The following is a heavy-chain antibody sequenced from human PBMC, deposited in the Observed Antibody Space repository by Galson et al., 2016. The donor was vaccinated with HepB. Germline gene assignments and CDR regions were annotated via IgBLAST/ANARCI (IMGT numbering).Heavy chain of an antibody. CDR1: GFTLTHYG. V-gene: IGHV3-33*01. D-gene: IGHD2-2*02. Sequence: SLRLPCATSGFTLTHYGMLWVRQAPGKGLEWVAVIWYDGSYKYYADSVEGRFTISRDISENTVYLQMNSLRGEDTAVYYCAREIPHMVHGGLDYWGQGTLVTVSS. CDR2: IWYDGSYK. J-gene: IGHJ4*02. CDR3: AREIPHMVHGGLDY.